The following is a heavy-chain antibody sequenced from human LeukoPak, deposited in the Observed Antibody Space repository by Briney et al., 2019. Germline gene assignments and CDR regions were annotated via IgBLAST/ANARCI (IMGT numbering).Heavy chain of an antibody. J-gene: IGHJ3*02. V-gene: IGHV4-30-2*01. Sequence: PSETLSLTCAVSGGSISSGGYSWSWIRQPPGKGLEWIGYIYHSGSTYYNPSLKSRVTISVDRSKNQFSLKLSSVTAADTAVYYCARAGRDCSSTSCYKDAFDIWGQGTMVTVSS. CDR3: ARAGRDCSSTSCYKDAFDI. CDR2: IYHSGST. D-gene: IGHD2-2*02. CDR1: GGSISSGGYS.